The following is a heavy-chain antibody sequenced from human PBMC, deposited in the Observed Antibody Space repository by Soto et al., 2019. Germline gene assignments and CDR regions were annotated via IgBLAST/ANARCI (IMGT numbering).Heavy chain of an antibody. CDR3: ARVSMVIRDSDHFGVDV. V-gene: IGHV4-38-2*02. D-gene: IGHD2-21*01. J-gene: IGHJ6*04. CDR1: GFPISSTYS. CDR2: ISHSGTT. Sequence: PSETLSLTCLVSGFPISSTYSWGWIRQPPGKGLEWIGSISHSGTTSYSPSLTSRVSISVDTSKNQVSLKLTSVTAADTAVYFCARVSMVIRDSDHFGVDVWGNGTTVTVS.